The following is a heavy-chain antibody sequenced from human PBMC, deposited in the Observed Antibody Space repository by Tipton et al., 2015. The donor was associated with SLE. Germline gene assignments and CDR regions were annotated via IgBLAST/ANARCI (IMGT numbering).Heavy chain of an antibody. D-gene: IGHD3-22*01. CDR3: ATDYYDSSGYPTFFDY. CDR1: GFTFGDFA. CDR2: TWYDGSKK. J-gene: IGHJ4*02. V-gene: IGHV3-33*01. Sequence: SLRLSCAASGFTFGDFAMHWVRQAPGKGLEWVAATWYDGSKKFYADSVKGRFTISRDNSNNTLYLQMNSLRPEDTAVYYCATDYYDSSGYPTFFDYWGQGTLVTVSS.